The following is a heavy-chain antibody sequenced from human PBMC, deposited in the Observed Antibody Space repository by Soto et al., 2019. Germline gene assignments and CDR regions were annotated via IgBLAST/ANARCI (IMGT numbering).Heavy chain of an antibody. CDR1: GFSLSTPGMG. J-gene: IGHJ4*02. CDR3: AHRPYYGYYGGTFDQ. D-gene: IGHD4-17*01. Sequence: QITLKESGPTLVKPTQTLTLTCTFSGFSLSTPGMGVGWIRQPPGKALECLALIFWDDDKRYSPSLKNRLTIXXDXSXXQVVLTLTNMDPVDTVTYYCAHRPYYGYYGGTFDQWGQGPLVTVSS. CDR2: IFWDDDK. V-gene: IGHV2-5*02.